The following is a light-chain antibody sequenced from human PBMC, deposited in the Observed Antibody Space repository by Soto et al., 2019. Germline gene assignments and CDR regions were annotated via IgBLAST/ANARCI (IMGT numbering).Light chain of an antibody. V-gene: IGKV1-39*01. CDR2: GAS. Sequence: DIQIAQSPSSLSASVVERFTFTCLASQSISTYLNWYEQKPGKAPNLLIYGASNLQSGVPSRFSGGGSGTDFTLTISSLQPEDFGTYYCQQSYTSPVTFGGGTKVDIK. J-gene: IGKJ4*01. CDR3: QQSYTSPVT. CDR1: QSISTY.